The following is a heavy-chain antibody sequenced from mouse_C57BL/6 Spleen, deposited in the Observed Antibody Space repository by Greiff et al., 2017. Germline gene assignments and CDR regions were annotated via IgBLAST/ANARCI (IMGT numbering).Heavy chain of an antibody. D-gene: IGHD2-5*01. CDR3: AYYSKYERGFDY. Sequence: VQLQQSDAELVKPGASVKISCKASGYTFTDYSIHWMKQRPEQGLEWIGYIYPRTGSPKYNEKFKGKATLTVDKSSSTACMQLNSLTSEDSAVYFCAYYSKYERGFDYWGQGTTLTVSS. V-gene: IGHV1-78*01. CDR2: IYPRTGSP. J-gene: IGHJ2*01. CDR1: GYTFTDYS.